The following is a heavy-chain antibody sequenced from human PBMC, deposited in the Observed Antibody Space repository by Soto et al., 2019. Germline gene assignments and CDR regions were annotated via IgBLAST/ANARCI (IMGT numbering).Heavy chain of an antibody. CDR3: ARDYYYGSGSNPSSNGMDV. Sequence: QVQLVQSGTEVKEPGASVKVSCKASGYTFSSYGISWVRQAPGQGLEWMGWISARNGDTNYAQKFQGRVTMTTDTFTSIVYMELRSLRSDDTAMYYCARDYYYGSGSNPSSNGMDVWGQGTTVTVSS. J-gene: IGHJ6*02. D-gene: IGHD3-10*01. V-gene: IGHV1-18*04. CDR2: ISARNGDT. CDR1: GYTFSSYG.